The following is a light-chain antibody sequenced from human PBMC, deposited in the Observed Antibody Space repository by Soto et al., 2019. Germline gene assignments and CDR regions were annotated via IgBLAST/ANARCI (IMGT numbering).Light chain of an antibody. CDR1: QSVLYSSNNKNY. J-gene: IGKJ1*01. CDR2: WAS. Sequence: DIVMTQSPDSLAGSLGERATINCKSSQSVLYSSNNKNYLAWYQQKPGQPPKLLIYWASTRESGVPDRFSGSGYGKDFTLTISSLQAEYVAVYYCQQYYSTPPAFGQGTKVELK. CDR3: QQYYSTPPA. V-gene: IGKV4-1*01.